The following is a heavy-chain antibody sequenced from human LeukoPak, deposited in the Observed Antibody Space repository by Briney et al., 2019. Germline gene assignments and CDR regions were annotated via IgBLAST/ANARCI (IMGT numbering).Heavy chain of an antibody. CDR2: INPNSGGT. D-gene: IGHD6-13*01. CDR1: GYTFTDYY. V-gene: IGHV1-2*02. Sequence: ASVKVSCKASGYTFTDYYMHWVRQAPGQGLGWMGWINPNSGGTNYAQKFQGRVTKTRDTSISTAYMELSRLRSDDTAVFYCAREEVIAAAGPTLDYWGQGALVTVSS. CDR3: AREEVIAAAGPTLDY. J-gene: IGHJ4*02.